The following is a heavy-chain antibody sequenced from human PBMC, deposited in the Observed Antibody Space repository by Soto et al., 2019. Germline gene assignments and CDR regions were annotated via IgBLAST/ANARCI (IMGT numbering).Heavy chain of an antibody. J-gene: IGHJ5*02. Sequence: SETLSLTCTVSGGSISAYYWGWIRRAPGKGLEWIGSINSSGSTFSNPSLKSRVTLSVDTSKNQFPLKLTSVTAADTALYYCSRRAPEGFDPWGQGTLVTVSS. CDR1: GGSISAYY. CDR3: SRRAPEGFDP. CDR2: INSSGST. V-gene: IGHV4-39*01.